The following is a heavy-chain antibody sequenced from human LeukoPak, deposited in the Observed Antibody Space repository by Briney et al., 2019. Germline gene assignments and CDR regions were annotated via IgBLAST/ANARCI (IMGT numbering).Heavy chain of an antibody. CDR1: GGSISSSSYY. CDR3: ARAGSHSYGSDGFDY. CDR2: IYYSGST. Sequence: SETLSLTCTVSGGSISSSSYYWGWIRQPPGKGLEWIGSIYYSGSTNYNPSLKSRVTISVDTSKNQFSLKLSSVTAADTAVYYCARAGSHSYGSDGFDYWGQGTLVTVSS. J-gene: IGHJ4*02. V-gene: IGHV4-39*07. D-gene: IGHD5-18*01.